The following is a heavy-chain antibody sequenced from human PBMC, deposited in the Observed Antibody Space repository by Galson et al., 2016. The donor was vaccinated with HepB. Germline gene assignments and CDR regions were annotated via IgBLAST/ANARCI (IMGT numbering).Heavy chain of an antibody. V-gene: IGHV3-15*01. CDR3: TTDYGYAWGSYRLWY. CDR1: GFSFTSTW. D-gene: IGHD3-16*02. Sequence: SLRLSCAASGFSFTSTWMSWVRQAPGMGLEWIGRIKSRSGGETTEFAAPVRGRFSISRDDSKSTVYLQMNSLETDDTAVYFCTTDYGYAWGSYRLWYWGQGTLVTVSS. CDR2: IKSRSGGETT. J-gene: IGHJ4*02.